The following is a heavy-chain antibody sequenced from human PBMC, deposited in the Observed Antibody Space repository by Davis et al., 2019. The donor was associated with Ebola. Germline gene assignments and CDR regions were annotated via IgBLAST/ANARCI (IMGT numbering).Heavy chain of an antibody. CDR3: ARDRGNNWIDP. J-gene: IGHJ5*02. CDR2: IDPSGGST. CDR1: GYSFTSYL. V-gene: IGHV1-46*01. Sequence: ASVKVSCKASGYSFTSYLIHWVRHAPGQGLEWMGIIDPSGGSTNYAQGFQGRITLTRDTSTSAVYMELNSLRSDDTAFYYCARDRGNNWIDPWGQGTLVTVSS.